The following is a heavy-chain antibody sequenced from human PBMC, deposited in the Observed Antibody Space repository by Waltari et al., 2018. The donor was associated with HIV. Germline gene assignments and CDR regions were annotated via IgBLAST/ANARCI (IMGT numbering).Heavy chain of an antibody. Sequence: QVQLVQSGAEVKTPGASVKVSCTASGYPFTGYYMHWARQAPGQGLEWMGWINPNSGGTNYAQKCQGRVTMTRDTSISTAYMELSRLRSDDTAVYYCARGPPYYYGLGSPGGGWFDPWGQGTLVTVSS. CDR1: GYPFTGYY. CDR2: INPNSGGT. D-gene: IGHD3-10*01. V-gene: IGHV1-2*02. J-gene: IGHJ5*02. CDR3: ARGPPYYYGLGSPGGGWFDP.